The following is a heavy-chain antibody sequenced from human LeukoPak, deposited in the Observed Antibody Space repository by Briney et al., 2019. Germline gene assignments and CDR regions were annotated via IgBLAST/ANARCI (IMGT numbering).Heavy chain of an antibody. J-gene: IGHJ4*02. D-gene: IGHD4-17*01. CDR1: GYTLTELS. CDR3: ATDPDDYGDYEVAY. CDR2: FDPEDGET. Sequence: ASVKVSCKVSGYTLTELSMHWVRQAPGKGLEWMGGFDPEDGETINAQKFQGRVTMTEDTSTDTAYMELSSLRSEDTAVYYCATDPDDYGDYEVAYWGQGTLVTVSS. V-gene: IGHV1-24*01.